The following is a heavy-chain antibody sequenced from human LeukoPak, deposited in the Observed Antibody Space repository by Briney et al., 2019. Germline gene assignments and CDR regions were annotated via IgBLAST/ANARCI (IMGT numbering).Heavy chain of an antibody. CDR1: GYSFTSYW. Sequence: GESLKISCKGSGYSFTSYWIGWVRQMPGKGLEWMGIIYPGDSDTRYSPSFQGQVTISADKSISTAYLQWSSLKASDTAMYYCARGYCSSTSCYYFDYWGQGTLVTDSS. CDR3: ARGYCSSTSCYYFDY. V-gene: IGHV5-51*01. CDR2: IYPGDSDT. J-gene: IGHJ4*02. D-gene: IGHD2-2*01.